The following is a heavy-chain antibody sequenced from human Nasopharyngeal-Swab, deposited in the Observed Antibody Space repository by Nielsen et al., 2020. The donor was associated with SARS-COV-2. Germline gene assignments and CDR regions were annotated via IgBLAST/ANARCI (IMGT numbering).Heavy chain of an antibody. CDR2: IIPIFGTA. CDR3: AREGRGYYYYGMDV. Sequence: SVKVSCKASGCTFSSYAISWVRQAPGQGLEWMGGIIPIFGTANYAQKFQGRVTITADESTSTAYMELSSLRSEDTAVYYCAREGRGYYYYGMDVWGQGTTVTVSS. V-gene: IGHV1-69*13. CDR1: GCTFSSYA. J-gene: IGHJ6*02.